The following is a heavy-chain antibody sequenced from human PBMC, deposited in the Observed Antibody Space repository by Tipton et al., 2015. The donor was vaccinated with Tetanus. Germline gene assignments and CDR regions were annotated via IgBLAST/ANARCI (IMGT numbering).Heavy chain of an antibody. CDR2: ISGTMTVT. CDR3: AKGSRGRVGLGAYFGIDG. V-gene: IGHV3-23*01. CDR1: GFPFRRFA. Sequence: SLRLSCATSGFPFRRFAMTWVRQAPGKGLEWVSSISGTMTVTYYADSVMGRFTISRDDFRSTRYLQMNSLGGEDTAHYYCAKGSRGRVGLGAYFGIDGGGQGTTVIASS. J-gene: IGHJ6*01. D-gene: IGHD3-16*01.